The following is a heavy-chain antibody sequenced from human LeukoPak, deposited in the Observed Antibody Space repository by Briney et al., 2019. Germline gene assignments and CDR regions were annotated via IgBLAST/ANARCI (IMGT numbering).Heavy chain of an antibody. D-gene: IGHD1-26*01. V-gene: IGHV3-15*01. Sequence: KAGGSLRLSWEASGLNLTNAWMSWVRQAPGKGLEWVGRIKSKSDGGTTDYAAPVKGRFTISRDDSKNTLYLQLNSLKVEDTAVYYCNTDTDYYEVYWGQGTLVTVSS. CDR1: GLNLTNAW. CDR2: IKSKSDGGTT. J-gene: IGHJ4*02. CDR3: NTDTDYYEVY.